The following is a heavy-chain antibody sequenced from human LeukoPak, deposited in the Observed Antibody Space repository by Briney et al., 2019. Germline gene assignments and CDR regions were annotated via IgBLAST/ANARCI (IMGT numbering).Heavy chain of an antibody. J-gene: IGHJ3*02. CDR3: ARWEWLRSDAFDI. CDR1: GGSISSHY. Sequence: PSETLSLTCTVSGGSISSHYWSWIRQPPGKGLEWIGYIYYSGSTNYNPSLKSRVTISVDTSKNQFSLKLSSVTAADTAVYYCARWEWLRSDAFDIWGQGTMVTVSS. D-gene: IGHD5-12*01. V-gene: IGHV4-59*11. CDR2: IYYSGST.